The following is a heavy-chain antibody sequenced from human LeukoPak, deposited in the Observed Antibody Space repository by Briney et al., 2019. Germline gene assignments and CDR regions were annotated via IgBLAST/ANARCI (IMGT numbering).Heavy chain of an antibody. J-gene: IGHJ4*02. Sequence: SQTLSLTCAVSGGSISSGGYSWSWIRQPPGKGLEWIGYIYHSGSTYYNPSLKSRVTISVDTSKNQFSLKLSSVTAADTAVYYCARQGQYCSSTSCYLGYWGQGTLVTVSS. CDR3: ARQGQYCSSTSCYLGY. V-gene: IGHV4-30-2*01. CDR2: IYHSGST. D-gene: IGHD2-2*01. CDR1: GGSISSGGYS.